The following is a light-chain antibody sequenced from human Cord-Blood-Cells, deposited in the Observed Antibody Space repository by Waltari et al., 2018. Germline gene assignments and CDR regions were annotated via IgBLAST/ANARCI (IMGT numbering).Light chain of an antibody. V-gene: IGKV1-5*01. CDR2: DAS. CDR1: QSISSW. Sequence: DSQMTQSPSTLSAYVGDRVTITCRASQSISSWLAWYQQKPGKAPKLLIYDASSLESGVPSRFSGSGSGTAFTLTSSSLQPDDFATYYCQQYNSYSMYTFGQGTKLEIK. CDR3: QQYNSYSMYT. J-gene: IGKJ2*01.